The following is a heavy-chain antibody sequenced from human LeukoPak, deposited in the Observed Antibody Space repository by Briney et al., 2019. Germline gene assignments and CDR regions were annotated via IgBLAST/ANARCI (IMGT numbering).Heavy chain of an antibody. CDR1: GGTFSSYA. D-gene: IGHD1-1*01. Sequence: ASVKVSCKAFGGTFSSYAISWVRQAPGQGLEWMGRIIPILGIANYAQKFQGRVTITADKSTSTAYMELSSLRSEDTAVYYCARATGTTLFDYWGQGTLVTVSS. CDR2: IIPILGIA. V-gene: IGHV1-69*04. CDR3: ARATGTTLFDY. J-gene: IGHJ4*02.